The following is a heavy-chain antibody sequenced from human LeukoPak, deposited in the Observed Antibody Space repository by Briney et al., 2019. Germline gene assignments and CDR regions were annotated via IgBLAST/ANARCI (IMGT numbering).Heavy chain of an antibody. CDR1: GGSISSGDYY. Sequence: PSQTLSLTCTVSGGSISSGDYYWSWIRQPPGKGLEWIGYIYYSGSTYYNPSLKSRVTISVDTSKNQFSLKLSSVTAADTAVYYCARHGWSPYYYYYGMDVWGQGTTVTVSS. CDR3: ARHGWSPYYYYYGMDV. J-gene: IGHJ6*02. V-gene: IGHV4-30-4*01. CDR2: IYYSGST. D-gene: IGHD6-19*01.